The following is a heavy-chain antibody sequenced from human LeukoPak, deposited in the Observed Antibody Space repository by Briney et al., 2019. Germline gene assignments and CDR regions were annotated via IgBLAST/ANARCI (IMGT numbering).Heavy chain of an antibody. V-gene: IGHV4-34*01. CDR3: ARETAPEYSGYDLGAFDI. J-gene: IGHJ3*02. D-gene: IGHD5-12*01. Sequence: SETLSLTCAVYGGSFSGYYWSWIRQPPGKGLEWIGEINHSGSTNYNPSLKSRVTISVDTSKNQFSLKLSSVTAADTAVYYCARETAPEYSGYDLGAFDIWGQGTMVTVSS. CDR2: INHSGST. CDR1: GGSFSGYY.